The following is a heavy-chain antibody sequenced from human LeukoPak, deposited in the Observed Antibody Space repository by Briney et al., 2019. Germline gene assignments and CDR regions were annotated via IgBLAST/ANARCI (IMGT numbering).Heavy chain of an antibody. CDR2: IYPGDSDT. CDR3: ARRADCGGDCYLQYYFDY. CDR1: GYSFPNYW. Sequence: GESLKISCKGSGYSFPNYWIGWVRQMPGKGLEFMGIIYPGDSDTRYSPSFQGQVTISADKSISTAYLQWSSLKASDTAMYYCARRADCGGDCYLQYYFDYWVHGTLVTVSS. V-gene: IGHV5-51*01. J-gene: IGHJ4*01. D-gene: IGHD2-21*02.